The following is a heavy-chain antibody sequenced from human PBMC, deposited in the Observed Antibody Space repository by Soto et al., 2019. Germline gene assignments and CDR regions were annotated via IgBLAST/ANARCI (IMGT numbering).Heavy chain of an antibody. Sequence: ASVKVSCKASGYTFTSYGISWVRQAPGQGLEWMGWINAGNGNTKYSQKFQGRVTITRDTSASTAYMELSSLRSEDTAVYYCARNWQWLGINWFDPWGQGTLVTVSS. CDR1: GYTFTSYG. D-gene: IGHD6-19*01. CDR3: ARNWQWLGINWFDP. CDR2: INAGNGNT. J-gene: IGHJ5*02. V-gene: IGHV1-18*04.